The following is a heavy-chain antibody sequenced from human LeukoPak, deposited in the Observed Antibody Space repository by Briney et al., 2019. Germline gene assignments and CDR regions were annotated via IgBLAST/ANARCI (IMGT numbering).Heavy chain of an antibody. CDR1: GGTFSSYA. CDR2: IIPSLGIA. V-gene: IGHV1-69*04. J-gene: IGHJ6*02. D-gene: IGHD2-2*01. Sequence: GSSVKVSCKASGGTFSSYAISWVRQAPGQGLEWMGRIIPSLGIANYAQKFQGRVTITADKSTSTAYMELSSLRSEDTAVYYCASELRDIVVVPGHRLRMDVWGQGTTVTVFS. CDR3: ASELRDIVVVPGHRLRMDV.